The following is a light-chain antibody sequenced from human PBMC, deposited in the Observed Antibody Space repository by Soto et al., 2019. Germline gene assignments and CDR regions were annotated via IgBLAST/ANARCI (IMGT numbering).Light chain of an antibody. CDR2: DAS. Sequence: EIVLTQSPGTLSLSPGERATLSCRASQSVSSSYLAWYHQKPGQAPRLLIYDASSRATGVPERFSGSGSGTDFTLTISRLEPEDSAVYYCQQYFSSPLTFGGGTKVDIK. CDR1: QSVSSSY. V-gene: IGKV3-20*01. J-gene: IGKJ4*01. CDR3: QQYFSSPLT.